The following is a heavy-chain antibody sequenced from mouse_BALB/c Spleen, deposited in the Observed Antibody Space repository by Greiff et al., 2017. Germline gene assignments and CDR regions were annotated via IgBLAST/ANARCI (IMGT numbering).Heavy chain of an antibody. CDR2: ISYSGST. CDR1: GYSITSDYA. CDR3: ARQITTAAYYVDY. J-gene: IGHJ2*01. Sequence: EVKLVESGPGLVKPSQSLSLTCTVTGYSITSDYAWNWIRQFPGNKLEWMGYISYSGSTSYNPSLKSRISITRDTSKNQFFLQLNSVTTEDTATYYCARQITTAAYYVDYWGQGTTLTVSS. D-gene: IGHD1-2*01. V-gene: IGHV3-2*02.